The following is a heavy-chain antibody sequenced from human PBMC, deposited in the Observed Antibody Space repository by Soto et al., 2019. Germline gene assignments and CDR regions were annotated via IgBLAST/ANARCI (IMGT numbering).Heavy chain of an antibody. CDR2: ISGSGGST. CDR3: ASRSSGWYFDY. V-gene: IGHV3-23*01. CDR1: GFTFSSYA. Sequence: EVQLLEAGGGLVQPGGSLRLSCAASGFTFSSYAMNWVRQGPGKGLEWVSVISGSGGSTYYADSVKGPFTISKDNSKNTLDMQMNSLRAEDTAVYYCASRSSGWYFDYWGQGTLVTVSS. J-gene: IGHJ4*02. D-gene: IGHD6-19*01.